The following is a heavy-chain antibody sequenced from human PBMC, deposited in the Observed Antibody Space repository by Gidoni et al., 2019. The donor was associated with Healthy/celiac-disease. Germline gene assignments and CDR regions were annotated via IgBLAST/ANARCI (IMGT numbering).Heavy chain of an antibody. Sequence: QVPLPQWGAGLLKPSAPLSLTCAVYGGSFSGYYWSWIRQPPGKELEWIGEINHSGSTNYNPSLKSRVTISVDTSKNQFSLKLSSVTAADTAVYYCARGGYDFWRISWFDPWGQGTLVTVSS. D-gene: IGHD3-3*01. V-gene: IGHV4-34*01. CDR1: GGSFSGYY. J-gene: IGHJ5*02. CDR3: ARGGYDFWRISWFDP. CDR2: INHSGST.